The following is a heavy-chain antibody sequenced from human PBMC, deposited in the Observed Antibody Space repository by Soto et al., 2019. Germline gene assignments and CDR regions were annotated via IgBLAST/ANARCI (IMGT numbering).Heavy chain of an antibody. CDR1: GYTFTNYY. D-gene: IGHD1-1*01. Sequence: ASVKVSCKASGYTFTNYYMHWVRQAPGQGLEWMGIINPSGGSTSYAQKFQGRVTMTRDTSTSTVYMELSSLRSEDTAVYYCARVRGGRNDVDYWGQGTLVTLSX. V-gene: IGHV1-46*01. CDR3: ARVRGGRNDVDY. CDR2: INPSGGST. J-gene: IGHJ4*02.